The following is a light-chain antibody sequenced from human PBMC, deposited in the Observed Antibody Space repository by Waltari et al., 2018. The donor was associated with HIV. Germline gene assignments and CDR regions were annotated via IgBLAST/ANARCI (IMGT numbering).Light chain of an antibody. CDR3: TSYTSRNTRV. CDR1: TSDVGGSTY. CDR2: EVN. Sequence: QSALTQPASVSGSPGQSITIPCPGTTSDVGGSTYVSWYQQHPGKAPKLVIYEVNHRPSGVSIRFSGSKSGNTASLTISELQAEDEADYYCTSYTSRNTRVFGTGTKVTVL. V-gene: IGLV2-14*01. J-gene: IGLJ1*01.